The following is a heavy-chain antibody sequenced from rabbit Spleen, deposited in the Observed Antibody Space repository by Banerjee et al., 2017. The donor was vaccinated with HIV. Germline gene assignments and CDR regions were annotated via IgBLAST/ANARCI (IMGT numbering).Heavy chain of an antibody. CDR1: GFSFSSSYW. CDR3: ARDLIGIIGWNFYL. Sequence: QEQLEESGGGLVKPEGSLTLTCTASGFSFSSSYWICWVRQAPGKGLEWIACIYAGSSGRTYYASWAKGRFTISKTSSTTVTLQMTSLTVADTATYFCARDLIGIIGWNFYLWGPGTLVTVS. CDR2: IYAGSSGRT. V-gene: IGHV1S45*01. J-gene: IGHJ4*01. D-gene: IGHD1-1*01.